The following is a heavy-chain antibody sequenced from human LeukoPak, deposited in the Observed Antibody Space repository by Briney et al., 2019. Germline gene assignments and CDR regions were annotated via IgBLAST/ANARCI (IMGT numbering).Heavy chain of an antibody. V-gene: IGHV4-4*07. CDR3: EKAGGGTFDP. CDR2: LYNDGTP. D-gene: IGHD3-16*01. CDR1: GAYIYNFY. J-gene: IGHJ5*02. Sequence: SETLSLTCTVSGAYIYNFYWSWIRQPAGKGPEWIGHLYNDGTPKYNPSLKSRVTMSADASKVQFSLTLTSVTAADTAVYYCEKAGGGTFDPWGPGIMVIVSS.